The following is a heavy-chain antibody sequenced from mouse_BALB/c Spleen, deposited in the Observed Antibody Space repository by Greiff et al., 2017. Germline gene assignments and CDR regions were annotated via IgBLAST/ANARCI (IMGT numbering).Heavy chain of an antibody. Sequence: QVQLKQSGPELVRPGVSVKISCKGSGYTFTDYAMHWVKQSHAKSLEWIGVISTYSGNTNYNQKFKGKATMTVDKSSSTAYMELARLTSEDSAIYYCASTATRAWFAYWGQGTLVTVSA. CDR3: ASTATRAWFAY. V-gene: IGHV1-67*01. CDR1: GYTFTDYA. D-gene: IGHD1-2*01. CDR2: ISTYSGNT. J-gene: IGHJ3*01.